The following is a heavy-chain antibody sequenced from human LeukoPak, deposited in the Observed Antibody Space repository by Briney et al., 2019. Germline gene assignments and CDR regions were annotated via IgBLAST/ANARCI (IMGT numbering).Heavy chain of an antibody. V-gene: IGHV4-4*07. D-gene: IGHD3-22*01. CDR2: IYTSGST. CDR3: ARVNYYDSSGYGGFDY. J-gene: IGHJ4*02. CDR1: GFTFSSYW. Sequence: GSLRLSCAASGFTFSSYWMSWIRQPAGKGLEWIGRIYTSGSTNYNPSLKSRVTMSVDTSKNQFSLKLSSVTAADTAVYYCARVNYYDSSGYGGFDYWGQGTLVTVSS.